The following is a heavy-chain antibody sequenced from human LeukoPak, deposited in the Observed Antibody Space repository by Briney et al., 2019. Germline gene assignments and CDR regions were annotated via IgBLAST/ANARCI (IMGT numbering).Heavy chain of an antibody. CDR1: GFTFSSYG. CDR2: IWYDGSNK. D-gene: IGHD2-2*01. CDR3: ARAGPENVVVPAASGSDVYYYYYYMDV. V-gene: IGHV3-33*01. J-gene: IGHJ6*03. Sequence: GGSLRLSCAASGFTFSSYGMHWVRQAPGKGLEWVAVIWYDGSNKYYADSVKGRFTISRDNSKNTLYLQMNSLRAEDTAVYYCARAGPENVVVPAASGSDVYYYYYYMDVWGKGTTVTVSS.